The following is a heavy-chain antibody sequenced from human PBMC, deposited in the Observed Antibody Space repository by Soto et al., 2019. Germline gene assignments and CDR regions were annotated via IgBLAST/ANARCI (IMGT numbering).Heavy chain of an antibody. CDR2: ISGSGGST. Sequence: GGSLRLSCAASGFTFSSYAMSWVRQAPGKGLEWVSAISGSGGSTYYADSVKGRFTISRDNSKNTLYLQMNSLRAEDTAVYYCAKERNSSSWYSLGSFDYWGQGTLVTVSS. J-gene: IGHJ4*02. V-gene: IGHV3-23*01. D-gene: IGHD6-13*01. CDR3: AKERNSSSWYSLGSFDY. CDR1: GFTFSSYA.